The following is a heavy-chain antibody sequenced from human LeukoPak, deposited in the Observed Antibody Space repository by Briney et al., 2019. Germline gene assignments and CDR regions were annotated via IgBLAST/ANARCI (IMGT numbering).Heavy chain of an antibody. CDR3: ARDSGMRDGYNKLYFDL. D-gene: IGHD5-24*01. CDR1: GYSISSGYY. Sequence: SETLSLTCNVSGYSISSGYYWGWIRQPPGKGLEWIGSLYHSGSTHYNPSLKSRVTISKDRSKNQLSLKLSSVTAADTAVYYCARDSGMRDGYNKLYFDLWGQGTLVTVSS. V-gene: IGHV4-38-2*02. J-gene: IGHJ4*02. CDR2: LYHSGST.